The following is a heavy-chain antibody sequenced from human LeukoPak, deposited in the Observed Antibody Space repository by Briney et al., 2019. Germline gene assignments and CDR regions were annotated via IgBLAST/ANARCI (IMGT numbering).Heavy chain of an antibody. V-gene: IGHV4-39*07. Sequence: PSETLSLTCTVSGDSIYTGDYYWAWLRQPPGKGLEWIGSLFYSGNMYYSPSLKSRVTMSVDTSKNQFSLNLSSVTAADTAVYYCAREISGTYYNPLGYMDVWGKGTTVTVSS. CDR1: GDSIYTGDYY. J-gene: IGHJ6*03. D-gene: IGHD3-10*01. CDR2: LFYSGNM. CDR3: AREISGTYYNPLGYMDV.